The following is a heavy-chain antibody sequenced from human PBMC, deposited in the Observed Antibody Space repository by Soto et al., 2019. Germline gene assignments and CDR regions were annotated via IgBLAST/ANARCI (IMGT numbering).Heavy chain of an antibody. J-gene: IGHJ6*03. CDR1: GYTFTSYD. Sequence: ASVKVSCKASGYTFTSYDINWVRQATGQGLEWMGRMNPSVGSTNYAQKFQGRVTMTRDTSTSTVYMELSSLRSEDTAVYYCARDRIVVVAAPPYYYMDVWGKGTTVTVSS. V-gene: IGHV1-46*03. CDR3: ARDRIVVVAAPPYYYMDV. D-gene: IGHD2-15*01. CDR2: MNPSVGST.